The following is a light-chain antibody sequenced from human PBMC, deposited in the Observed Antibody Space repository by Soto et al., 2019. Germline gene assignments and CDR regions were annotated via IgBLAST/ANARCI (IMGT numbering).Light chain of an antibody. CDR1: NIASKS. J-gene: IGLJ2*01. CDR2: DDK. Sequence: SYELTQPPAVSLAPGQTTRISCGRHNIASKSVHWYQQRPSQAPILVVYDDKHRPSGIADRFSGSNSGNTATLTISRAEAGDEADYYCQVWETSTSHVLFGGGTQLTVL. CDR3: QVWETSTSHVL. V-gene: IGLV3-21*02.